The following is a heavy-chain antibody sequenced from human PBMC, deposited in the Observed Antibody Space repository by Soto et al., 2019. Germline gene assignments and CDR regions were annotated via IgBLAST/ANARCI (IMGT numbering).Heavy chain of an antibody. CDR2: ILNTGNT. D-gene: IGHD1-26*01. Sequence: SETLSLTCTVSGVSISSGDYYWTWIRQSPGKGLEWIGRILNTGNTYYNPSLQSRVTMSLDTSKNQISLNLISVTAADTAVYYCARYGSHYYYYKMDVWGQGTTGTVSS. J-gene: IGHJ6*02. CDR1: GVSISSGDYY. V-gene: IGHV4-30-4*01. CDR3: ARYGSHYYYYKMDV.